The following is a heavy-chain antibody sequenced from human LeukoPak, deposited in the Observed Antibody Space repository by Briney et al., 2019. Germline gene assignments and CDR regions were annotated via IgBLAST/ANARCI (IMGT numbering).Heavy chain of an antibody. Sequence: GGSLRLSCAASGFTFSRYSMNWVRQAPGKGLEWVSFISTSSSYIHYADSIKGRFTISRDNARNSLYLQMNSLRAEDTAVYYCARTSDTSGRLYWYFDLWGRGTLVTVSS. CDR1: GFTFSRYS. CDR3: ARTSDTSGRLYWYFDL. CDR2: ISTSSSYI. D-gene: IGHD3-22*01. V-gene: IGHV3-21*01. J-gene: IGHJ2*01.